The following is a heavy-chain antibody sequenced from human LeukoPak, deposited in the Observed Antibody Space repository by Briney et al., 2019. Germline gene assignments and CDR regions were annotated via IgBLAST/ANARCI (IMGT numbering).Heavy chain of an antibody. D-gene: IGHD6-19*01. V-gene: IGHV3-64D*06. Sequence: PGGSLRLSCSASGFTLSSYAMHWVRQAPGKGLEYVSAISSNGGSTYYADSVKGRFTISRDNSKNTLYLQMSSLRAEDTAVYYCVKDSGYSSGWPKWFDYWGQGTLVTVSS. CDR2: ISSNGGST. CDR1: GFTLSSYA. CDR3: VKDSGYSSGWPKWFDY. J-gene: IGHJ4*02.